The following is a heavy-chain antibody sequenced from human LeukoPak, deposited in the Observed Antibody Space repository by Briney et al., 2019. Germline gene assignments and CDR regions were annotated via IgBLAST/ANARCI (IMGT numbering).Heavy chain of an antibody. Sequence: GGSLRLSCAASGFTFSSFGMHWVRQAPGKGLEWVAVIWSDGNNKYYADSVKGRFTISRDNSKNTLYLQMNSLRAEDTAVYYCARGLGPVVPAAIPLDYWGQGTLVTVSS. V-gene: IGHV3-33*01. J-gene: IGHJ4*02. CDR2: IWSDGNNK. CDR3: ARGLGPVVPAAIPLDY. CDR1: GFTFSSFG. D-gene: IGHD2-2*02.